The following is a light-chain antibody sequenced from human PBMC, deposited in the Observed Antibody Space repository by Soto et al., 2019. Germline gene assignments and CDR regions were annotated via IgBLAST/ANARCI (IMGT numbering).Light chain of an antibody. V-gene: IGKV3-15*01. CDR3: QEYNNWAT. CDR2: GAS. CDR1: QSVNSN. J-gene: IGKJ1*01. Sequence: EIVMTQSPATLSASPGERATLSCRASQSVNSNLAWYQQKPGQAPRLLISGASTRATGIPARFSCSGSERAFTLTISSLQSEDFAVYYCQEYNNWATFGQGTKVEMK.